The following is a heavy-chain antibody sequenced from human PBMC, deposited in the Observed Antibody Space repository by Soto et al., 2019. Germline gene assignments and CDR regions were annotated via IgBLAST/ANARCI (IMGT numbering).Heavy chain of an antibody. V-gene: IGHV3-7*03. CDR2: IKQDGSEK. Sequence: PGGSLRLSCAASGFTFSSYWMSWVRQAPGKGPEWVANIKQDGSEKYYVDSVKGRFTISRDNAKNSLYLQMNSLRAEDTAVYYCARVTQQLAQDYYYYGMDVWGQGTTVTVSS. CDR1: GFTFSSYW. CDR3: ARVTQQLAQDYYYYGMDV. J-gene: IGHJ6*02. D-gene: IGHD6-13*01.